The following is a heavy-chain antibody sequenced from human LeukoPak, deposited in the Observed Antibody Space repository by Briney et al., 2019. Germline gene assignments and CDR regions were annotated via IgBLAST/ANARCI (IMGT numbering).Heavy chain of an antibody. Sequence: GGSLRLSCAASGVTFSNAWMSWVRQAPGKGLEWVGRIKSKTDGETTDYAAPVKGRFTISRDDSKNTLYLQMNSLKPEDTAVYYCTTDKTLHYGSESYPFDYWGQGTLVTVSS. D-gene: IGHD3-10*01. CDR2: IKSKTDGETT. V-gene: IGHV3-15*01. J-gene: IGHJ4*02. CDR3: TTDKTLHYGSESYPFDY. CDR1: GVTFSNAW.